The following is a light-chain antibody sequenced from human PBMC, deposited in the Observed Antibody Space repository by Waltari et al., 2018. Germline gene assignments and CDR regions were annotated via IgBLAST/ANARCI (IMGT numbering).Light chain of an antibody. Sequence: QSALTQPASVSGYPGQSITISCTGTSSDVGGYNYVSWYQQHLGKAPKLMIYAVSNLPSVVCNRCTGSRSDNTASLTISGLQAEDEGDNYCSSYASSSTHYVVGTGTKVTAL. CDR1: SSDVGGYNY. CDR2: AVS. V-gene: IGLV2-14*01. J-gene: IGLJ1*01. CDR3: SSYASSSTHYV.